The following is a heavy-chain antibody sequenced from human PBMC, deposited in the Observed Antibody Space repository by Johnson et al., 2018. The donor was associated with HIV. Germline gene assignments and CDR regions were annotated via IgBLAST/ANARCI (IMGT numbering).Heavy chain of an antibody. CDR2: IYSGGST. CDR1: GFTVSSNY. J-gene: IGHJ3*02. V-gene: IGHV3-66*01. CDR3: ARDKYYLTAITGSAFDI. D-gene: IGHD2/OR15-2a*01. Sequence: LQLVESGGGVVQPGRSLRLSSAASGFTVSSNYMSWVRQAPGKGLEWVSVIYSGGSTYYADSVKGRFTISRDNSKNTLYLQMNSLRAEDTAVYYCARDKYYLTAITGSAFDIWGQGTMVTVSS.